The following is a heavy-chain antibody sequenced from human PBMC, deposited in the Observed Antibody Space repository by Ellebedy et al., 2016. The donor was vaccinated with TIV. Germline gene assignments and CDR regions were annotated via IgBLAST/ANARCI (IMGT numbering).Heavy chain of an antibody. CDR3: ARGGKLWNTAMVDDAFDI. Sequence: MLGGSLRLSCTVSGGSISSSTYYWGWIRQSPGKGLEWIGNIYYSGSTYYNPSLKSRVTISVDTSKKHFSLKLSSVTAADTAVYCWARGGKLWNTAMVDDAFDIWGQGTMVTVSS. V-gene: IGHV4-39*02. CDR2: IYYSGST. CDR1: GGSISSSTYY. J-gene: IGHJ3*02. D-gene: IGHD5-18*01.